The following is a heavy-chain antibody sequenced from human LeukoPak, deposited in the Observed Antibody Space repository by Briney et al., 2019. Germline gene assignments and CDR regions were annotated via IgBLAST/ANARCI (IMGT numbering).Heavy chain of an antibody. CDR1: GFTLSPYW. CDR2: IKQDGSEK. CDR3: ARDQWGPDV. Sequence: GGSLRLSCAVSGFTLSPYWMTWVRQAPGKGLESVANIKQDGSEKYYVDSVKGRFTISRDNAKNSLYLQMNTLRVEDTAVYYCARDQWGPDVWGKGTTVTVSS. D-gene: IGHD2-8*01. V-gene: IGHV3-7*03. J-gene: IGHJ6*04.